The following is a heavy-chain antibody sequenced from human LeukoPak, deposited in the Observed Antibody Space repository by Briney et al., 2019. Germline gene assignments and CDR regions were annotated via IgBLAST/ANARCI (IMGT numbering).Heavy chain of an antibody. D-gene: IGHD5-18*01. CDR3: ARDPFRRGYSYGYY. CDR1: GYTFTGYY. CDR2: INPNSGGT. J-gene: IGHJ4*02. V-gene: IGHV1-2*02. Sequence: ASVKVSCKASGYTFTGYYMHWVRQAPGQELEWMGWINPNSGGTNYAQKFQGRVTMTRDTSISTAYMELSRLRSDDTAVYYCARDPFRRGYSYGYYWGQGTLVTVSS.